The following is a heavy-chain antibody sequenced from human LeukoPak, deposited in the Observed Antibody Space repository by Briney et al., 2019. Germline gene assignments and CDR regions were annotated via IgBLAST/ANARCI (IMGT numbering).Heavy chain of an antibody. CDR3: ARDSSLGSGSLFDY. J-gene: IGHJ4*02. D-gene: IGHD3-10*01. CDR2: IWYDGSNK. Sequence: GGSLRLSCAASGFTSSSYGIHWVRQAPGKGLEWVAVIWYDGSNKYYADSVKGRFTISRDNSKNTLYLQMNSLRAEDTAVYYCARDSSLGSGSLFDYWGQGTLVTVSS. V-gene: IGHV3-33*08. CDR1: GFTSSSYG.